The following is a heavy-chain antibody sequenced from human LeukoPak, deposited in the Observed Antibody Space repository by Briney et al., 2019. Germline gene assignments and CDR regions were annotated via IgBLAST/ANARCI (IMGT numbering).Heavy chain of an antibody. D-gene: IGHD3-10*01. CDR2: IYSGGST. J-gene: IGHJ4*02. Sequence: GGSLRLSCAASGFTVSSNYMSWVRQAPGKGLEWGSVIYSGGSTYYADSVKGRFTISRDNSKNTLYLQMNSLRAEDTAVYYCARDHGDYYGSGSYYGFYYWGQGTLVTVSS. V-gene: IGHV3-66*01. CDR1: GFTVSSNY. CDR3: ARDHGDYYGSGSYYGFYY.